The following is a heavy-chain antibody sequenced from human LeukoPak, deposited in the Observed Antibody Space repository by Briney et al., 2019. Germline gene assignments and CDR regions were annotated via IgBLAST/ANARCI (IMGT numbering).Heavy chain of an antibody. Sequence: SETLSLTCAVYGGSFSGYYWSWIRQPPGKGLEWIGEINHSGSTNYNPSLKSRVTISVDTSKNQFSLKLSSVTAADTAVYYCARTLRFGYGVQWFDPWGQGTLVVVSS. D-gene: IGHD5-18*01. V-gene: IGHV4-34*01. CDR1: GGSFSGYY. CDR2: INHSGST. J-gene: IGHJ5*02. CDR3: ARTLRFGYGVQWFDP.